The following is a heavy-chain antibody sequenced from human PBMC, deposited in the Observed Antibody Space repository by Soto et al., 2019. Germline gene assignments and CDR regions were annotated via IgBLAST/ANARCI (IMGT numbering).Heavy chain of an antibody. D-gene: IGHD2-8*01. Sequence: AAVKFSCRASGYTFTSYGISWVRQDPGQGLEWMGWISAYNGNTNYAQKLQGRVTMTTDTSTSTAYMELRSLRSDDTAVYYCALGYCTNGVCLFSGMDVWGQGTTVTVSS. V-gene: IGHV1-18*01. CDR2: ISAYNGNT. CDR1: GYTFTSYG. J-gene: IGHJ6*02. CDR3: ALGYCTNGVCLFSGMDV.